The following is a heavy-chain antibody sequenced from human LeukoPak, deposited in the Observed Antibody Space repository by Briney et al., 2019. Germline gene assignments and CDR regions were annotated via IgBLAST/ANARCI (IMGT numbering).Heavy chain of an antibody. CDR3: ARDRETYYYDSSGYYLDY. D-gene: IGHD3-22*01. CDR2: IKQDGSEK. J-gene: IGHJ4*02. V-gene: IGHV3-7*01. Sequence: GGSLRLSCAASGFTFSSYWMSWVRQAPGKRLEWVANIKQDGSEKYYVDSVKGRFTISRDNAKNSLYLQMNSLRAEDTAVYYCARDRETYYYDSSGYYLDYWGQGTLVTVSS. CDR1: GFTFSSYW.